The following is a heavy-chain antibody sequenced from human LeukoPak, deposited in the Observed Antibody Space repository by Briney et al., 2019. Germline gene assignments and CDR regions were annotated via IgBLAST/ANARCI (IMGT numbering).Heavy chain of an antibody. D-gene: IGHD3-3*01. V-gene: IGHV4-39*01. CDR2: IYYSGST. J-gene: IGHJ5*02. CDR1: GGSISSSSYY. CDR3: ARQSPHTLRFLEWMGGSEGWFDP. Sequence: PSETLSLTCTVSGGSISSSSYYWGWIRQPPGKGLEWIGGIYYSGSTYYNPSLKSRVTISVDTSKNQFSLKLSSVTAADTAVYYCARQSPHTLRFLEWMGGSEGWFDPWGQGTLVTVSS.